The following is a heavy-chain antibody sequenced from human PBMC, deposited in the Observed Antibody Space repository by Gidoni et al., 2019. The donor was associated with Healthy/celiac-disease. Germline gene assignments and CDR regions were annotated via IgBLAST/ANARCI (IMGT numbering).Heavy chain of an antibody. Sequence: QVTLTESGPVLVKPTETLTLTCTVSGFSLSNARMDVSWIRQPPGKALAWLAPIFSNDEKSYSPSLKSRLTISKDTSKSQVVLTMTNMDPVETATYYCARILRTRGSHADDYWGQGTLVTVSS. CDR1: GFSLSNARMD. CDR3: ARILRTRGSHADDY. J-gene: IGHJ4*02. D-gene: IGHD3-16*01. V-gene: IGHV2-26*01. CDR2: IFSNDEK.